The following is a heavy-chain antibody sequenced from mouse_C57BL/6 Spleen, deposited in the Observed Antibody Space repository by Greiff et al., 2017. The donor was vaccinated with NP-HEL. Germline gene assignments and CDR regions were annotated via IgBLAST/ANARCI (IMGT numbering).Heavy chain of an antibody. V-gene: IGHV3-1*01. Sequence: EVKLQESGPGMVKPSQSLSLTCTVTGYSITSGYDWHWIRHFPGNKLEWMGYISYSGSTNYNPSLKSRISISHDTSKNHFFLKLNSVTTEDTATYYCARGSHYGGFAYWGQGTLVTVSA. D-gene: IGHD1-1*01. CDR2: ISYSGST. CDR1: GYSITSGYD. CDR3: ARGSHYGGFAY. J-gene: IGHJ3*01.